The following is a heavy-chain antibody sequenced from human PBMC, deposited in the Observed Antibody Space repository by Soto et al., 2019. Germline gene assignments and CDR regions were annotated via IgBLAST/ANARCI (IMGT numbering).Heavy chain of an antibody. D-gene: IGHD2-15*01. CDR2: IRGFSPYT. CDR1: GFTFRTYT. J-gene: IGHJ6*02. Sequence: VGSLRLSCVASGFTFRTYTMNWVRQAPGKGLEWVSGIRGFSPYTFYAESVKGRFTISRDNAKNSLYLQMNSLGVEDTAVYYCARDRGYDAHDYYYNAMDVWGQGTTVTVSS. CDR3: ARDRGYDAHDYYYNAMDV. V-gene: IGHV3-21*01.